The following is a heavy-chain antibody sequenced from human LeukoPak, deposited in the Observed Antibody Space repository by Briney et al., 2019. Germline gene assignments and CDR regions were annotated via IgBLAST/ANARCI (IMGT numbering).Heavy chain of an antibody. CDR2: IGADNANT. CDR3: ARSGRTVTTHFDY. V-gene: IGHV1-18*01. D-gene: IGHD4-17*01. J-gene: IGHJ4*02. CDR1: GFTFVSYG. Sequence: SVKVSCKGSGFTFVSYGISWVRQAAGQGLEWMGWIGADNANTNYAQKLQGRVTMTTDTSTNTAYMELRSLTSDDTAVYFCARSGRTVTTHFDYWGQGTLVTVSS.